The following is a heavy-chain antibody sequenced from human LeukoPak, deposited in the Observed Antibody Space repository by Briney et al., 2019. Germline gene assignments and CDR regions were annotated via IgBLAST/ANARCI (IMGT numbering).Heavy chain of an antibody. D-gene: IGHD2-8*02. V-gene: IGHV3-21*01. CDR1: GFTFSNYA. CDR2: ISSSSSYI. Sequence: SGGSLRLSCAASGFTFSNYAMNWVRQAPGKGLEWVSSISSSSSYIYYTDSVKGRFTISRDNAKNSLYLQINSLRAEDMAVYYCARDRGLAWWAYWGQGTLVTASS. CDR3: ARDRGLAWWAY. J-gene: IGHJ4*02.